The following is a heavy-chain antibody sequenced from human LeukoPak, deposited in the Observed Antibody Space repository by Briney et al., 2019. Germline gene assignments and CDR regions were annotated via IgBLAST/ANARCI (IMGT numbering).Heavy chain of an antibody. CDR3: ARGEFGEVLDF. D-gene: IGHD3-16*01. V-gene: IGHV1-2*07. CDR1: GYAFNAYY. J-gene: IGHJ4*02. CDR2: ISPNTGDA. Sequence: GASVKVSCKTSGYAFNAYYIHWVQQAPGRGLEWMGWISPNTGDANYAHNFRGRVTMTRDTSISAAYMELSSLRSEDAAVYYCARGEFGEVLDFWGQGSLVSVSS.